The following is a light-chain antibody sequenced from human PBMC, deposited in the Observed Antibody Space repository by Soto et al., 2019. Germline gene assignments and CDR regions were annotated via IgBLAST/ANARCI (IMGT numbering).Light chain of an antibody. CDR1: SSDVGSYNL. J-gene: IGLJ1*01. V-gene: IGLV2-23*01. Sequence: QSALTQPASVSGSPGQSITISCTGTSSDVGSYNLASWYQHHPGKAPKLMIYEGSKRPSGVSSRFSGSKSGNTASLTISGLQAEDGADYYCCSYAGSRTIYVFGTGTKVTVL. CDR2: EGS. CDR3: CSYAGSRTIYV.